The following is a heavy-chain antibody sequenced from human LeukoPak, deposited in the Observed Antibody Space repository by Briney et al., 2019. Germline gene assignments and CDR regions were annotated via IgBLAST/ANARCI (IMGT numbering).Heavy chain of an antibody. CDR3: ARDNPRSYYYMDV. CDR2: IKQDGSEK. Sequence: GGSLRLSCAASGFTFSSYWMSWVRQAPGKGLEWVANIKQDGSEKYYVDSVKGRFTISRDNAKNSLYLQMNSLRAEDTAVYYCARDNPRSYYYMDVWGKGTTVTVSS. V-gene: IGHV3-7*01. D-gene: IGHD1-14*01. J-gene: IGHJ6*03. CDR1: GFTFSSYW.